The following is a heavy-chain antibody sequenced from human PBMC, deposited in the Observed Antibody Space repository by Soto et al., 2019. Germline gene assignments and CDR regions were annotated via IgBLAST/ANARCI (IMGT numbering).Heavy chain of an antibody. Sequence: QVQLQESGPGLVKPSQTLSLTCTVSGGSISSGGYYWSWIRQHPGKGLEWIGYIYYSGSTHYNPSLKSRVTLSVAPSKNQFSLRLSSVTAAATAVYYCARALTTVTLFDPWGQGTLVTVSS. CDR2: IYYSGST. J-gene: IGHJ5*02. D-gene: IGHD4-17*01. CDR3: ARALTTVTLFDP. CDR1: GGSISSGGYY. V-gene: IGHV4-31*03.